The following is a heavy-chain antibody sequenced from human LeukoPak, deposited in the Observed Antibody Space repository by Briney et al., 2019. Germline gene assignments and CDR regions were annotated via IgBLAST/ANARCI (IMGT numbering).Heavy chain of an antibody. D-gene: IGHD5-12*01. V-gene: IGHV3-48*03. J-gene: IGHJ4*02. CDR2: ISDVGTT. Sequence: GGSLRLSCTTSGFTFRSYEMSWVRQAPGKGLDWVSYISDVGTTYYADSVKGRFTISRDNAKNSLFLQMNSLRAEDTAVYFCARANSGYDGGFDYWSQRTLVTVSS. CDR3: ARANSGYDGGFDY. CDR1: GFTFRSYE.